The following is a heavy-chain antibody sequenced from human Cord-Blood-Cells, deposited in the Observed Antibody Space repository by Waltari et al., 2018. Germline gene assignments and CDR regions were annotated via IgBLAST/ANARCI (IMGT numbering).Heavy chain of an antibody. J-gene: IGHJ6*02. V-gene: IGHV4-59*01. CDR3: AREKREPYYYYGMDV. CDR1: GGSISSYY. Sequence: QVQLQESGPGLVKPSETLSLTCTVSGGSISSYYWSWIRQPPGKGLEWIGYIYYSGSTNYNPSLKSRVTISVDTSKNQFSLKLSSVTAADTAVYYCAREKREPYYYYGMDVWGQGTTVTVSS. CDR2: IYYSGST.